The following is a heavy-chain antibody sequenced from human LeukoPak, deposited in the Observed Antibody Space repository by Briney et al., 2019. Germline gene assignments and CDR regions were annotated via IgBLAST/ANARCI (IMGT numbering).Heavy chain of an antibody. CDR2: INRKSGGT. V-gene: IGHV1-2*02. J-gene: IGHJ4*02. D-gene: IGHD1-1*01. Sequence: SAVKVSYQASRYGFTGYWVRGVRQAAGEGLEGMGWINRKSGGTNYEQKFQGRVTMTRDTSISTAYMELSSLISDDTPVSYCARRKTWNHGFDYWGPGTLVTVSS. CDR1: RYGFTGYW. CDR3: ARRKTWNHGFDY.